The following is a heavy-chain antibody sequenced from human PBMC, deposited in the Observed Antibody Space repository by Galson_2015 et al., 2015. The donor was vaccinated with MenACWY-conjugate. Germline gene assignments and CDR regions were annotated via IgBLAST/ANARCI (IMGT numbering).Heavy chain of an antibody. CDR2: TGSGPTTM. J-gene: IGHJ4*02. Sequence: SLRLSCAASGFTFSSYWMHWVRHAPGKGLEWISFTGSGPTTMYYADSVKGRFTVSRDNAKSSLFLQMNSLRAEDTAVYYCFSSGYLTGHYWGQGTLATVSS. CDR1: GFTFSSYW. V-gene: IGHV3-48*04. D-gene: IGHD3-22*01. CDR3: FSSGYLTGHY.